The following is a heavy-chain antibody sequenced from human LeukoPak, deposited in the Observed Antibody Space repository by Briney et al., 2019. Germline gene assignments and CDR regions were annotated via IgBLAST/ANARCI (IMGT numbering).Heavy chain of an antibody. CDR1: GFTFTSYY. V-gene: IGHV1-2*02. CDR2: INPNSGGT. CDR3: ARKYDILTGYDNWFDP. Sequence: ASVKVSCKASGFTFTSYYIHWVRQAPGQGLEWMGWINPNSGGTKYAEKFQGRVTMTGDPSISTAYLELTRLRSDDTAVYYCARKYDILTGYDNWFDPWGQGTLVIVSS. D-gene: IGHD3-9*01. J-gene: IGHJ5*02.